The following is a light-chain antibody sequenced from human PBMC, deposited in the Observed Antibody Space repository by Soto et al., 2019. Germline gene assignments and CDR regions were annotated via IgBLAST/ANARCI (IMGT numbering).Light chain of an antibody. J-gene: IGLJ2*01. CDR1: TSDVGLYNY. V-gene: IGLV2-14*01. Sequence: QSALTKPASVSGSPGQSIPISCTGTTSDVGLYNYVSWYQQHPGKAPKLMISEVSNRHSGVSNRFSGSKSGNTASLTISGQQAEDEASYDSRASTIIHTLGFGEGTKQTVL. CDR3: RASTIIHTLG. CDR2: EVS.